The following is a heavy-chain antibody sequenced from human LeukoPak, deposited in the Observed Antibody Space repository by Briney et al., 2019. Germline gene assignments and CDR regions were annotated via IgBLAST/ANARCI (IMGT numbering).Heavy chain of an antibody. J-gene: IGHJ4*02. CDR3: AKDKAPLYSGYDWDLDF. D-gene: IGHD5-12*01. Sequence: PGGSPRLSCAASGFTFHHYAIHWVRQVPEKGLEWVSGISWNSAYIGYADSVKGRFTISRDNAKNSVYLQMNSLRAEDTALYYCAKDKAPLYSGYDWDLDFWGQGTMVTVSS. CDR2: ISWNSAYI. V-gene: IGHV3-9*01. CDR1: GFTFHHYA.